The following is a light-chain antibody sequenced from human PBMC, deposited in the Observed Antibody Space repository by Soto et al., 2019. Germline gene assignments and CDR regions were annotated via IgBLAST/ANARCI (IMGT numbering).Light chain of an antibody. J-gene: IGLJ2*01. CDR3: GTWDSSLSAGV. Sequence: QSVLTQPPSVSAAPGQKVSISCSGSSSNIGINYVSWYQHLPGTAPKLLIYDNNQRPSAIPDRFSGSKSGTSATLGITGLQTGDEADYFCGTWDSSLSAGVFGGGTQLTVL. V-gene: IGLV1-51*01. CDR1: SSNIGINY. CDR2: DNN.